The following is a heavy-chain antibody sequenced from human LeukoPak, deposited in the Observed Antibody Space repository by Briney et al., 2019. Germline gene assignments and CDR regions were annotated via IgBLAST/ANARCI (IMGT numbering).Heavy chain of an antibody. CDR3: ARAYYDSSGYPTFDP. Sequence: GASVKVSCKASGGTFSSYAISWVRQAPGQGLEWMGRIIPIFGTANYAQKFQGRVTITTGESTSTAYMELSSLRSEDTAVYYCARAYYDSSGYPTFDPWGQGALVTVSS. CDR2: IIPIFGTA. J-gene: IGHJ5*02. V-gene: IGHV1-69*05. D-gene: IGHD3-22*01. CDR1: GGTFSSYA.